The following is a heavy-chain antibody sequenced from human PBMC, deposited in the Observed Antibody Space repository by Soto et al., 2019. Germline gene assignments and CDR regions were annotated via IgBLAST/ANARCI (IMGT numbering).Heavy chain of an antibody. CDR3: AKKVNSGPGSQYFDY. V-gene: IGHV3-23*01. D-gene: IGHD3-10*01. J-gene: IGHJ4*02. CDR2: FRSGGDDGTT. CDR1: GFTFSSYN. Sequence: GGSLRLSCAASGFTFSSYNMNWVRQAPGKGLEWVSGFRSGGDDGTTYYADSVKGRFTISRDNSKNTLFLQMDSLRAEDTAIYYCAKKVNSGPGSQYFDYWGQGTLVTVSS.